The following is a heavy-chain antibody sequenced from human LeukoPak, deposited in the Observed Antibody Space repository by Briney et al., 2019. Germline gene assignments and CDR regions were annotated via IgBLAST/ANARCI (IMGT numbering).Heavy chain of an antibody. V-gene: IGHV4-4*07. CDR3: AGEANYYDSSGYYFDY. J-gene: IGHJ4*02. Sequence: SETLSLTCTVSGGSISSYYWSWIRQPAGKGLEWIGRIYTGGSTNYNPSLKSRVTISVDTSKNQFSLKLSSVTAADTAVYYCAGEANYYDSSGYYFDYWGQGTLVTVSS. CDR2: IYTGGST. CDR1: GGSISSYY. D-gene: IGHD3-22*01.